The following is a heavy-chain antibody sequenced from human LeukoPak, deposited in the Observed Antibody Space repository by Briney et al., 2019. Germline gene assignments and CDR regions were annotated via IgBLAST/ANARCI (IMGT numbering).Heavy chain of an antibody. Sequence: GASVKVSCKASGYTFTGYYLHWVRQAPGQGLEWMGWINPNSGGTSFAQKFQGRVTMTRDTSISTAYKELSRLRSDDTAVYYCARGSNWGWIWFDPWGQGTLVTVSS. CDR2: INPNSGGT. J-gene: IGHJ5*02. CDR1: GYTFTGYY. V-gene: IGHV1-2*02. CDR3: ARGSNWGWIWFDP. D-gene: IGHD7-27*01.